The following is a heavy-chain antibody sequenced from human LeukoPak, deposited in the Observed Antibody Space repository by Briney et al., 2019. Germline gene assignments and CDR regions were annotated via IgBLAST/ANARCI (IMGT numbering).Heavy chain of an antibody. J-gene: IGHJ2*01. Sequence: SETLSLTCAVYGGSFSGYYWSWIRQPPGKGLEWIGEINHSGSTNYNPSLKSRVTISVGTSKNQFSLKLSSVTAADTAVYYCARGSSSSWYSRAYFDLWGRGTLVTVSS. CDR1: GGSFSGYY. V-gene: IGHV4-34*01. CDR3: ARGSSSSWYSRAYFDL. D-gene: IGHD6-13*01. CDR2: INHSGST.